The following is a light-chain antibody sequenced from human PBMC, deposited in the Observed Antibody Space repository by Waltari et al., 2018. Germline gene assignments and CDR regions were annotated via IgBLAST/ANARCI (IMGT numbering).Light chain of an antibody. CDR3: TSFTSITTYV. J-gene: IGLJ1*01. CDR1: SSDVGGYNY. V-gene: IGLV2-14*03. CDR2: DVT. Sequence: QSALTQPASVSGSPGQSITISCTGTSSDVGGYNYVSWFQQHPGKVPKLLIYDVTHRPSGVSNRFSGSMSGDTASLTISGLQAEDEADYYCTSFTSITTYVFGTGTKVTVL.